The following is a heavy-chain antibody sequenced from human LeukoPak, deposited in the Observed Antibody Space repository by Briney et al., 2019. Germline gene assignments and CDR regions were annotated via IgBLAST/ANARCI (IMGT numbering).Heavy chain of an antibody. J-gene: IGHJ5*02. CDR2: IDPSDSYT. D-gene: IGHD1-1*01. CDR3: ARQPEGTWFDP. V-gene: IGHV5-10-1*01. CDR1: GYSFTSNW. Sequence: GESLKISCKGSGYSFTSNWISWVRQMPGKGLEWMGRIDPSDSYTNYSPSFQGHVTISADKSISTAYLQWSSLKASDTAMYYYARQPEGTWFDPWGQGTLVTVSS.